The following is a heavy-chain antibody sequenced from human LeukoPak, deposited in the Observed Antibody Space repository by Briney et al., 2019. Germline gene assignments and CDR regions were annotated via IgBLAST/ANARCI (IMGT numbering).Heavy chain of an antibody. CDR3: ARVPPRYCSSTSCYLFDP. Sequence: PSETLSLTCTVSGGSISSYYWSWIRQPAGKGLEWIGRIYTSGSTNYNPSLKSRVTMSVDTSKNQFSLKLSSVTAAGTAVYYCARVPPRYCSSTSCYLFDPWGQGTLVTVSS. V-gene: IGHV4-4*07. CDR1: GGSISSYY. CDR2: IYTSGST. J-gene: IGHJ5*02. D-gene: IGHD2-2*01.